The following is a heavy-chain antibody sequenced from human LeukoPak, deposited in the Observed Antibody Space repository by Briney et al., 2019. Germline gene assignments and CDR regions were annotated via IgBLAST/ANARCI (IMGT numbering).Heavy chain of an antibody. CDR2: ISAYNGNT. CDR1: GYTFTSYG. J-gene: IGHJ4*02. D-gene: IGHD4-17*01. CDR3: ARTTVTTYILSGYFDY. Sequence: ASVTVSCMASGYTFTSYGISWVRQAPGQGLEGMGWISAYNGNTNYAQKLQGRVTMTTDTSTSTAYMELRSLRSDDTAVYYCARTTVTTYILSGYFDYWGQGTLVTVSS. V-gene: IGHV1-18*01.